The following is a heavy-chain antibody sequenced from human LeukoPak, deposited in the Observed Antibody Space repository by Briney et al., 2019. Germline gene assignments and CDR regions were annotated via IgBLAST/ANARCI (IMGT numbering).Heavy chain of an antibody. CDR2: ISSSSSYI. V-gene: IGHV3-21*01. CDR3: ARGGQQLDYFDY. J-gene: IGHJ4*02. D-gene: IGHD6-13*01. Sequence: GGSLRLSCAASGFTFSSYSMNWVRQAPGKGLEWVSSISSSSSYIYYADSVKGRFTISRDNAKNSLYLQMNSLRAEDTAVYYCARGGQQLDYFDYWGQGTLVTVSS. CDR1: GFTFSSYS.